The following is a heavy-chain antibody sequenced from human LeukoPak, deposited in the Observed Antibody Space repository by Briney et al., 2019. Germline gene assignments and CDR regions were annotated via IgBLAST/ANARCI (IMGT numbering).Heavy chain of an antibody. CDR1: GGSISSSSYY. Sequence: SDTLSLTCTVYGGSISSSSYYWGWIRQPPGKRLEWIGTIYYSGSTYYNPSLKSRVTISLDTSKNQFSLWLSSVTAADTAVYYCASFYYESSGNYYVPFDYWGPGTLVTVSS. CDR2: IYYSGST. J-gene: IGHJ4*02. D-gene: IGHD3-22*01. CDR3: ASFYYESSGNYYVPFDY. V-gene: IGHV4-39*01.